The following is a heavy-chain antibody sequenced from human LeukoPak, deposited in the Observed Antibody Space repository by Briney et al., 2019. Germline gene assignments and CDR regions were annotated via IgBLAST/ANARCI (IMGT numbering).Heavy chain of an antibody. J-gene: IGHJ5*02. CDR1: GGSISSYY. V-gene: IGHV4-4*07. CDR3: ARGTNSRGCYGP. CDR2: IYTSGST. D-gene: IGHD3-16*01. Sequence: SETLSLTCTVSGGSISSYYWSWIRQPAGKGLEWIGRIYTSGSTNYNPSLKSRVTMSVDTSKNQCSLKLSSMTAACAAVYYRARGTNSRGCYGPWGQGTLVTVSS.